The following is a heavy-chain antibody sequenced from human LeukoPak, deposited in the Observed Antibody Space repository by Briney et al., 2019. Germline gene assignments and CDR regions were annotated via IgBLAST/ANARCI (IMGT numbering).Heavy chain of an antibody. D-gene: IGHD3-22*01. CDR2: ISAYNGNT. J-gene: IGHJ4*02. V-gene: IGHV1-18*01. CDR3: ARVPTRYDSSGHHDY. CDR1: GYTFTSYG. Sequence: ASVKVSCKASGYTFTSYGISWVRQAPGQALEWMGWISAYNGNTNYAQKLQGRVTMTTDTSTSTAYMELRSLRSDDTAVYYCARVPTRYDSSGHHDYWGQGTLVTVSS.